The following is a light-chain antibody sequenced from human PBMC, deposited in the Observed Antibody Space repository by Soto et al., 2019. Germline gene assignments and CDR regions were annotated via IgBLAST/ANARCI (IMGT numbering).Light chain of an antibody. CDR2: GAS. J-gene: IGKJ1*01. Sequence: EVVLTQSPGTVSLSPGERATLSCRASQSVISTYLAWYQQKPGQAPRLLIYGASSRATGIPDRFSGSGSGTDFTLTISRLEPEDFAVYYCQQYRDSLGTFGQGTK. CDR1: QSVISTY. CDR3: QQYRDSLGT. V-gene: IGKV3-20*01.